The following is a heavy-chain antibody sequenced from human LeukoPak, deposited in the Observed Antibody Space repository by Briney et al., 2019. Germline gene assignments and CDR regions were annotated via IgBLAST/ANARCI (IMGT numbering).Heavy chain of an antibody. D-gene: IGHD1-26*01. CDR2: INHSGST. CDR3: ARTVGATMIDY. Sequence: PSETLSLTCAVYGGSFSGYYWSWIRRPPGKGLEWIGEINHSGSTNYNPSLKSRVTISVDTSKNQFSLKLSSVTAADTAVYYCARTVGATMIDYWGQGTLVTVSS. J-gene: IGHJ4*02. CDR1: GGSFSGYY. V-gene: IGHV4-34*01.